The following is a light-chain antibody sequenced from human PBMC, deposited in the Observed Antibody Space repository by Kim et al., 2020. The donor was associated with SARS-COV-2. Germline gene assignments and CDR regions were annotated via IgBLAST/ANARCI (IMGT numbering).Light chain of an antibody. CDR3: QQYDASPYT. V-gene: IGKV3-20*01. J-gene: IGKJ2*01. CDR2: GSA. Sequence: LSPGERATLSCRASPRLSFGYFAWYQQKPGQAPRLLIYGSASRATGIPDKFTGSGSGTDFALTISRLEPEDFAVYYCQQYDASPYTFGLGTKLEI. CDR1: PRLSFGY.